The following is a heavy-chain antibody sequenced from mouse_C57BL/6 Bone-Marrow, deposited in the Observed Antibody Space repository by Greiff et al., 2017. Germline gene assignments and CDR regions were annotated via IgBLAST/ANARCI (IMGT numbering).Heavy chain of an antibody. D-gene: IGHD2-4*01. CDR1: GYTFTDYN. CDR3: ARSEEDDYHYYAMDY. J-gene: IGHJ4*01. Sequence: EVKLQESGPELVKPGASVKIPCKASGYTFTDYNMDWVKQSHGKSLEWIGDINPNNGGTIYNQKFKGKATLTVDKSSSTAYMELRSLTSEDTAVYYCARSEEDDYHYYAMDYWGQGTSVTVSS. CDR2: INPNNGGT. V-gene: IGHV1-18*01.